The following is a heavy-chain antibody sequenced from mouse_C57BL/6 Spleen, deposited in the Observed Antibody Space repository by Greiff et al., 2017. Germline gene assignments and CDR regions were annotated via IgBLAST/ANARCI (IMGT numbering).Heavy chain of an antibody. CDR3: ARVYGNYEAMDY. D-gene: IGHD2-1*01. V-gene: IGHV5-4*03. CDR2: ISVGGSYT. CDR1: GFPFSSYA. J-gene: IGHJ4*01. Sequence: DVMLVESGGGLVKPGGSLKLSCAASGFPFSSYAMSWVRQTPEKRLEWVATISVGGSYTYYPDNVKGRVTISRDHAKNNLYLHMSHLKSEDTAMYYCARVYGNYEAMDYWGQGTSVTVSS.